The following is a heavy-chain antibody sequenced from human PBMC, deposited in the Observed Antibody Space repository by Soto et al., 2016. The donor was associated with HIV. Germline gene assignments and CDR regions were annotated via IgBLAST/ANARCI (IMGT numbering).Heavy chain of an antibody. CDR2: IYTSGNT. D-gene: IGHD1-26*01. CDR1: GGSISSGTYY. J-gene: IGHJ3*01. Sequence: LLEESGPRLVRPSETLSLTCTVSGGSISSGTYYWTWIRQPAGKGLEWIGHIYTSGNTNYNPSLKSRVSISVDPSKNQFSLKLSSVTAADTALYYCARDSGSHSPPFXFWRPRTMVPPSL. CDR3: ARDSGSHSPPFXF. V-gene: IGHV4-61*02.